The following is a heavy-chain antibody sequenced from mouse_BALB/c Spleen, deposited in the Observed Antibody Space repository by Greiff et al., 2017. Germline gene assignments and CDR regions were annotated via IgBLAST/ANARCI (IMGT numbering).Heavy chain of an antibody. V-gene: IGHV2-9*02. Sequence: VMLVESGPGLVAPSQSLSITCTVSGFSLTSYGVHWVRQPPGKGLEWLGVIWAGGSTNYNSALMSRLSISKDNSKSQVFLKMNSLQTDDTAMYYCARNYYRYDNYAMDYWGQGTSVTVSS. CDR3: ARNYYRYDNYAMDY. D-gene: IGHD2-14*01. CDR2: IWAGGST. CDR1: GFSLTSYG. J-gene: IGHJ4*01.